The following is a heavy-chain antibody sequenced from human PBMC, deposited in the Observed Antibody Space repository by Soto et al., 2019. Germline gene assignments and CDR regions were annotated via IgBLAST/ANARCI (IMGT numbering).Heavy chain of an antibody. D-gene: IGHD3-9*01. V-gene: IGHV4-59*08. J-gene: IGHJ4*02. CDR3: ARHPGYEEILTGYTTYYFDY. CDR2: IYYRGNT. Sequence: PSETLSLTCTVSGGSIGTYYWSWIRQPPGKGLEWIGYIYYRGNTDYNPSLKSRVTIPLDTPKNQFSLKLSSVTAADTAVYYCARHPGYEEILTGYTTYYFDYWGQGILVPVAS. CDR1: GGSIGTYY.